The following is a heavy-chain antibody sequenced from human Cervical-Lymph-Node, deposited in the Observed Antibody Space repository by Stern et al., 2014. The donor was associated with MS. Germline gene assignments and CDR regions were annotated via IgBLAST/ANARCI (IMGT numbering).Heavy chain of an antibody. CDR3: ARILYDGAYRGDY. J-gene: IGHJ4*02. CDR2: IFANDKG. CDR1: GFSLSNGRMG. D-gene: IGHD3-10*01. V-gene: IGHV2-26*01. Sequence: QITLKESGPVLVKPTETLMLTCTVSGFSLSNGRMGVSWIRQPPGKALEWLAHIFANDKGSYSTSLKSRLTISKDTSRSQVVLTMTNMDPVDTATYFCARILYDGAYRGDYWGQGILVTVSS.